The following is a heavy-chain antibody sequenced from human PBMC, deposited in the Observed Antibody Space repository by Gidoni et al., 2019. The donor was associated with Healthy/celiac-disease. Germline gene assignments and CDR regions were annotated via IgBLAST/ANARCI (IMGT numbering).Heavy chain of an antibody. Sequence: QVLLQPWGAGPLKASETLSLPCPVHGWSCRGYYWSWIRPPPGKGLEWIGEINHSGSTNYNPSLKSRVTISVDTSKNQFSLKLSSVTAADTAVYYCARGGGVARKTKRAGDYWGQGTLVTVSS. V-gene: IGHV4-34*01. CDR3: ARGGGVARKTKRAGDY. CDR2: INHSGST. D-gene: IGHD3-3*01. J-gene: IGHJ4*02. CDR1: GWSCRGYY.